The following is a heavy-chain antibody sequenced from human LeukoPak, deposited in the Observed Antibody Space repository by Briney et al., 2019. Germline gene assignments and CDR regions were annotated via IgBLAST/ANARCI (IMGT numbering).Heavy chain of an antibody. J-gene: IGHJ4*02. CDR1: GGSISSYY. V-gene: IGHV4-4*07. CDR2: IYSSGST. Sequence: PSETLSLTCTVSGGSISSYYWSWIRQPAGKGLQWIGRIYSSGSTNYNTSLKSRVTMSVDTSKNQFSLRLSSVTAADTAVYYCARDLGFWSGPDYWGQGTLVTVSS. D-gene: IGHD3-3*01. CDR3: ARDLGFWSGPDY.